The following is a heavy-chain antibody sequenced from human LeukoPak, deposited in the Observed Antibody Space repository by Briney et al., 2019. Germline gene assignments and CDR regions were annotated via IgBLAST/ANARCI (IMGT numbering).Heavy chain of an antibody. CDR3: ARDNYDSSTPYYFDY. Sequence: GGSLRLSCAASGFTFSSYSMNWARQAPGKGLEWVSYISYSSSTIYYADSVKGRFTISRDNAKNSLYLQMDSLRAEDTAVYYCARDNYDSSTPYYFDYWGQGTLVTVSS. V-gene: IGHV3-48*01. CDR2: ISYSSSTI. D-gene: IGHD3-22*01. CDR1: GFTFSSYS. J-gene: IGHJ4*02.